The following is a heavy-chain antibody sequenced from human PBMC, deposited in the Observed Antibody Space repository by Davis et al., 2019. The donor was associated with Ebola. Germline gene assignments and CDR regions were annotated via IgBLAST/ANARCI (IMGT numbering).Heavy chain of an antibody. J-gene: IGHJ6*04. D-gene: IGHD6-19*01. CDR1: GGSFSSSA. CDR2: INPNSGGT. CDR3: ARVEGAGRSYYFGMDV. V-gene: IGHV1-2*06. Sequence: AASVKVSCKPSGGSFSSSAPNWVRQAPGQGLEWMGRINPNSGGTNYAQKFQGRVTMTRDTSISTAYMEMTKLTSDDTAVYYCARVEGAGRSYYFGMDVWGKGTTVTVSS.